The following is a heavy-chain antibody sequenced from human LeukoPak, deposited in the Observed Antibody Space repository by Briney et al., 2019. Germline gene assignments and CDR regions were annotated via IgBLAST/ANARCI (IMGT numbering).Heavy chain of an antibody. CDR1: GVSISSYY. CDR3: AYIAGLRFDY. Sequence: PSETLSLTCTVSGVSISSYYWSWIRQPPGKGLEWIGYIYYSGSTSHSPSLKSRVTMSIDTSKSQFSLKLDSVTTADTAMYYCAYIAGLRFDYWGQGVLVTVSS. J-gene: IGHJ4*02. CDR2: IYYSGST. D-gene: IGHD2-21*01. V-gene: IGHV4-59*01.